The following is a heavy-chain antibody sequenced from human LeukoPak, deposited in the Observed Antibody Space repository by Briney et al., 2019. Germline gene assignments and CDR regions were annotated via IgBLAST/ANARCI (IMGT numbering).Heavy chain of an antibody. Sequence: ASVKVSCKASGYTFTGYYMHWVRQAPGQGLEWMGWISAYNGNTNYAQKLQGRVTMTTDTSTSTAYMELRSLRSDDTAVYYCARVLLSEWELPATFDYWGQGTLVTVSS. CDR3: ARVLLSEWELPATFDY. J-gene: IGHJ4*02. V-gene: IGHV1-18*04. CDR1: GYTFTGYY. D-gene: IGHD1-26*01. CDR2: ISAYNGNT.